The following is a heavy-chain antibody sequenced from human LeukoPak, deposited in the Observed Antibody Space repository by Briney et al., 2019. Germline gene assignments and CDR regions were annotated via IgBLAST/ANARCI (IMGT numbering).Heavy chain of an antibody. Sequence: PGGSLRLSCAASGFTFSSYGMHWVRQAPGKGLEWVAVISYDGSNKYYADSVKGRFTISRDNSKNTLYLQMNSLRAEDTAVYYCAKDLGGGSYRPYYFDYWGQGTLVTVSS. CDR2: ISYDGSNK. CDR1: GFTFSSYG. V-gene: IGHV3-30*18. D-gene: IGHD1-26*01. CDR3: AKDLGGGSYRPYYFDY. J-gene: IGHJ4*02.